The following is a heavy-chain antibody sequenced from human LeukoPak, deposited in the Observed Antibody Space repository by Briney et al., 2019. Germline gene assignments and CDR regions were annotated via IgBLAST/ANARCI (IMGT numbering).Heavy chain of an antibody. CDR1: GFTFSSYS. J-gene: IGHJ4*02. CDR3: AREEIAAAPFEY. CDR2: ISSSSSYI. Sequence: PGGSLRLSCVASGFTFSSYSMNWVRQAPRKGLEWVSSISSSSSYIYYADSVKGRFTISRDNAKNSLYLQMNSLRAEDTAVYYCAREEIAAAPFEYWGQGTLVTVSS. D-gene: IGHD6-6*01. V-gene: IGHV3-21*01.